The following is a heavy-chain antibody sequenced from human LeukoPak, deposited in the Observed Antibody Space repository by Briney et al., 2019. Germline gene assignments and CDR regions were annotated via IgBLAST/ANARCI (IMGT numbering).Heavy chain of an antibody. CDR1: GFTFSSYG. D-gene: IGHD1-20*01. Sequence: PGGSLRLSCTASGFTFSSYGMHWVRQAPGKGREWVAFIRYDGSNKYYADSVKGRFTISRDNSKNTLYLQMNSLRAEDTAVYYCAKDFGITGTGGAYFDYWGQGTLVTVSS. CDR2: IRYDGSNK. J-gene: IGHJ4*02. V-gene: IGHV3-30*02. CDR3: AKDFGITGTGGAYFDY.